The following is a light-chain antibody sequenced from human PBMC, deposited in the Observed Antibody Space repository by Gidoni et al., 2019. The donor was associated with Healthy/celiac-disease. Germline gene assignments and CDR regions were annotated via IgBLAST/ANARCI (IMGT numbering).Light chain of an antibody. V-gene: IGLV1-44*01. CDR3: AAWDDSLNGRAV. CDR2: SNN. CDR1: SSNIGSNT. J-gene: IGLJ7*01. Sequence: QSVLTQPPSASGTPGQRVTISCSGSSSNIGSNTVNWYQPLPGTAPKLLIYSNNQRPSGVPDRFSGSKSGTSASLAISGLQSEDEADYYCAAWDDSLNGRAVFGGGTQLTVL.